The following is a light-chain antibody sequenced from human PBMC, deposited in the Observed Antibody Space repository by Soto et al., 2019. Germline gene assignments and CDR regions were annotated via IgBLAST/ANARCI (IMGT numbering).Light chain of an antibody. Sequence: DIQMTQSPSTLSASVGDIVTINFRASQSIGDSLAWYQQKPGKAPYLLISDVSSLERGVPSRFSGSGSGTEFTLTISSMQPDDFATFYCQQYNGYSRTFGQGTKVDIK. J-gene: IGKJ1*01. CDR1: QSIGDS. CDR3: QQYNGYSRT. V-gene: IGKV1-5*01. CDR2: DVS.